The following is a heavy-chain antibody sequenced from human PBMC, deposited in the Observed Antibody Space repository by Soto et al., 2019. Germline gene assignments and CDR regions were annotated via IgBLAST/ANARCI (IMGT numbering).Heavy chain of an antibody. CDR3: ARGPQYCGGDCYVDY. CDR1: GGTFSSYT. D-gene: IGHD2-21*02. J-gene: IGHJ4*02. CDR2: IIPILGIA. V-gene: IGHV1-69*02. Sequence: QVQLVQSGAEVKKPGSSVKVSCKASGGTFSSYTISWVRQAPGQGLEWMGRIIPILGIANYAQKFQGRVTITADKSTSTAYMGQRSLRSEDTAVYYCARGPQYCGGDCYVDYWGQGTLVTVSS.